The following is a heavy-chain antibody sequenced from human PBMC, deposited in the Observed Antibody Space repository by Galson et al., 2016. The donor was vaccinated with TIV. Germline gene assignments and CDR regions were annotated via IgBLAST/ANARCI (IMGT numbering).Heavy chain of an antibody. D-gene: IGHD6-19*01. J-gene: IGHJ6*02. Sequence: ETLSLTCTVSGASVSSGNYYWTWIRQSPGKGLECMGYIFSSGSTKYNPSLKSRVTISADTSKNQFSLKLSSVTAADTAVYYCTRDSWTSGYNSAWEAFDFWGQGTTVTVSS. CDR3: TRDSWTSGYNSAWEAFDF. CDR1: GASVSSGNYY. V-gene: IGHV4-61*01. CDR2: IFSSGST.